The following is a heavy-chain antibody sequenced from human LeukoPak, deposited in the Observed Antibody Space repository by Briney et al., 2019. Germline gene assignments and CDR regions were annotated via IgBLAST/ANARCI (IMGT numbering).Heavy chain of an antibody. V-gene: IGHV4-39*01. CDR2: IHYDGNT. J-gene: IGHJ4*02. Sequence: PSETLSLTCTVSGGSISSSTYSWTWIRQPPGKELEWIGSIHYDGNTYYKPSLKSRVTISVDTSKIQFSLRLSSATAADMATYYCARHSLNNYGSYYWGQGTLVTVSS. D-gene: IGHD5-24*01. CDR3: ARHSLNNYGSYY. CDR1: GGSISSSTYS.